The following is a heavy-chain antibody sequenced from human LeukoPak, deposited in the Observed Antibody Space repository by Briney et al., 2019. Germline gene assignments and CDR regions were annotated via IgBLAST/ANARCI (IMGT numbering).Heavy chain of an antibody. Sequence: PSETLSLTCTVSGGSISSYYWSWIRQPAGKGLEWIGRIYTSGSTDYSPSLKSRVTISVDTSKNQFSLKLSSVTAADTAVYYCARIVVPAAHGLSFDYWGQGTLVTVSS. CDR1: GGSISSYY. CDR3: ARIVVPAAHGLSFDY. CDR2: IYTSGST. D-gene: IGHD2-2*01. V-gene: IGHV4-4*07. J-gene: IGHJ4*02.